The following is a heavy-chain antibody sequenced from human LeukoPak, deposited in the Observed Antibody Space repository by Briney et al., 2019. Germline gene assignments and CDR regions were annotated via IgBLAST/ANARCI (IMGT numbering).Heavy chain of an antibody. CDR2: ISYDGSNK. CDR1: GFTFSSYA. CDR3: ARELAGGCFPSSTSCGNWLDP. Sequence: GGSLRLSCAASGFTFSSYAMHWVRQAPGKGLEWVAVISYDGSNKYYADSLKGRFTISRDNSKNTLYLQMNSLRAEDTAVYYCARELAGGCFPSSTSCGNWLDPRGQGTLVTVSS. D-gene: IGHD2-2*01. J-gene: IGHJ5*02. V-gene: IGHV3-30-3*01.